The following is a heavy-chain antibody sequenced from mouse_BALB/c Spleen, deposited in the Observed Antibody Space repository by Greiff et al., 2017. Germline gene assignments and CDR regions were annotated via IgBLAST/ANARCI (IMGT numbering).Heavy chain of an antibody. J-gene: IGHJ2*01. CDR2: ISYDGSN. Sequence: VQLQQSGPGLVKPSQSLSLTCSVTGYSITSGYYWNWIRQFPGNKLEWMGYISYDGSNNYNPSLKNRISITRDTSKNQFFLKLNSVTTEDTATYYCARGDGYYFLDYWGQGTTLTVSS. D-gene: IGHD2-3*01. CDR1: GYSITSGYY. V-gene: IGHV3-6*02. CDR3: ARGDGYYFLDY.